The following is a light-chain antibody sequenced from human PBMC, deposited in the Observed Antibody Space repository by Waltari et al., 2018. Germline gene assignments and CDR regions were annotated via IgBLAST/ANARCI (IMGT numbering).Light chain of an antibody. CDR3: CSYAGSSTFVV. V-gene: IGLV2-23*03. CDR1: SSDVGSYKL. J-gene: IGLJ2*01. CDR2: EGS. Sequence: GSPGQSITISCSGTSSDVGSYKLVSWYQQHPGTAPKLMIYEGSKRPSGVSNRFSGSKSGNTASLTISGLQAEDESDYYCCSYAGSSTFVVFGGGTKLTVL.